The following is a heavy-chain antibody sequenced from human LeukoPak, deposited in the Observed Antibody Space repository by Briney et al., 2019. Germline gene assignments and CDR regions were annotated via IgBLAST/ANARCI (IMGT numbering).Heavy chain of an antibody. V-gene: IGHV1-69*13. CDR1: GGTFSSYA. Sequence: GASVKVSCKASGGTFSSYAISWVRQAPGQGLEWMGGIIPIFGTANYAQKFQGRVTITADESTSTAYMELSSLRSEDTAVYYCARSVSADGAHPTLPFDYWGQGTLVTVSS. J-gene: IGHJ4*02. D-gene: IGHD1-26*01. CDR2: IIPIFGTA. CDR3: ARSVSADGAHPTLPFDY.